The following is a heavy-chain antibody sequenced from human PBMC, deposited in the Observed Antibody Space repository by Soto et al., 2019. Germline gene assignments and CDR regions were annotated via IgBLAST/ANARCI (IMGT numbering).Heavy chain of an antibody. V-gene: IGHV3-23*01. J-gene: IGHJ4*02. CDR3: SKLLNTDDGPRLPGY. CDR2: ISGSGGST. Sequence: GSLRLSCAASGFTFSSYAMSWVRQAPWKGLEWVSAISGSGGSTYYADSVKGRFTISRDNSKNTLYLQMNSLRAEDTAVYYCSKLLNTDDGPRLPGYWGQGTLVTVSS. CDR1: GFTFSSYA. D-gene: IGHD4-17*01.